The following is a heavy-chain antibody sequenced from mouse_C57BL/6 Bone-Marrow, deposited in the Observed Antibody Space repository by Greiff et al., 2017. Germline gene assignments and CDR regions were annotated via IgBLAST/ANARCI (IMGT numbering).Heavy chain of an antibody. J-gene: IGHJ2*01. CDR2: IDPETGGT. CDR1: GYTFTDYE. CDR3: TRKPSYYFDY. Sequence: QVQLQQSGAELVRPGASVTLSCKASGYTFTDYEMHWVKQTPVHGLEWIGAIDPETGGTAYNQKFKGKAILTADKSSSTAYMELRSLTSEDSAVYYCTRKPSYYFDYWGQGTTLTVSS. V-gene: IGHV1-15*01.